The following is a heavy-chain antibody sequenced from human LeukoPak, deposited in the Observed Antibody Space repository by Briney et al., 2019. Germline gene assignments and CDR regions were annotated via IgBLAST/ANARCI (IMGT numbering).Heavy chain of an antibody. D-gene: IGHD3-10*01. CDR1: GFSFDTYA. CDR3: ARENFGSGSYPDF. V-gene: IGHV3-33*01. CDR2: IWHDGSHK. J-gene: IGHJ4*02. Sequence: GGSLRLSCAASGFSFDTYAMHWVRQAPGQGLEWVALIWHDGSHKFYSNSVRGQFTISRDNSKNTVYLQMNNLRPDDTAVYYRARENFGSGSYPDFWGQGTLVTVSS.